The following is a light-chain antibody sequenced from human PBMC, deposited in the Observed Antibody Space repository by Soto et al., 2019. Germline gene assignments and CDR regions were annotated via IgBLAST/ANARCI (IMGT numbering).Light chain of an antibody. CDR3: SSYAGTHIV. Sequence: QSVLTQPPSASGSPGQSVTISCTGTSSDVGGYNYVSWYQQHPGRAPKLMIYEVSKRPSGVPDRFPGSKSGNTASLTVSGLQAGDEADYYCSSYAGTHIVFGIGTKVTVL. J-gene: IGLJ1*01. V-gene: IGLV2-8*01. CDR2: EVS. CDR1: SSDVGGYNY.